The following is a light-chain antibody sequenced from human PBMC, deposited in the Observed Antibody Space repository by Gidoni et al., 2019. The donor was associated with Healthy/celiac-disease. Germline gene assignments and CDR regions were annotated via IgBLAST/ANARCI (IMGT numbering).Light chain of an antibody. CDR1: PGISSA. Sequence: AIQLTQSPSSLSAAVRDRVTITCRASPGISSALAWYQPKPGKAPKLLIYDASSLESGVPSRFSGSGSGTDFTLTISSLQPEDFATYYCQQFNSYPYTFGQGTKLEIK. J-gene: IGKJ2*01. CDR3: QQFNSYPYT. CDR2: DAS. V-gene: IGKV1-13*02.